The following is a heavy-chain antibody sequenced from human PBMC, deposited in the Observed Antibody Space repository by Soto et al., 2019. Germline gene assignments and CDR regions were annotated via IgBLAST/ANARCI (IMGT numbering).Heavy chain of an antibody. Sequence: GGSLRLSCAASGFTFSDYYMSWIRQAPGKGLEWVSYISSSGSTIYYADSVKGRFTISRDNAKNSLYLQMNSLRAEDTAVYYCARDRTIVVVPSAGYFDYWGQGTLVTVSS. CDR1: GFTFSDYY. CDR3: ARDRTIVVVPSAGYFDY. D-gene: IGHD2-15*01. CDR2: ISSSGSTI. J-gene: IGHJ4*02. V-gene: IGHV3-11*01.